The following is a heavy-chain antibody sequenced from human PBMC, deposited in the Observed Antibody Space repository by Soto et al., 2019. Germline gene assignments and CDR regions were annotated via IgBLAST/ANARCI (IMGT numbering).Heavy chain of an antibody. CDR2: ISSSSSYI. J-gene: IGHJ6*03. CDR3: ARDTRGYSYVVYYYYMDV. CDR1: GFTFSSYS. V-gene: IGHV3-21*01. Sequence: GGSLRLSCAASGFTFSSYSMNWVRQAPGKGLEWVSSISSSSSYIYYADSVKGRFTISRDNAKNSLYLQMNSLRGEDTAVYYCARDTRGYSYVVYYYYMDVWGKGTTVTVSS. D-gene: IGHD5-18*01.